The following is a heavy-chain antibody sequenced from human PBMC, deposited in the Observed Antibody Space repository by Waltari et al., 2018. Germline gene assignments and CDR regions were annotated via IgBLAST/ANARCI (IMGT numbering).Heavy chain of an antibody. CDR3: ARGPRITTRYGMDV. CDR1: GYTFTSYA. Sequence: QVQLVQSGAEVKKPGASVTVSCKASGYTFTSYAMHWVRQAPGQRLEWMGWINAGNGNTKYSQKFQGRVTITRDTSASTAYMELSSLRSEGTAVYYCARGPRITTRYGMDVWGQGTTVTVSS. CDR2: INAGNGNT. V-gene: IGHV1-3*01. J-gene: IGHJ6*02. D-gene: IGHD4-4*01.